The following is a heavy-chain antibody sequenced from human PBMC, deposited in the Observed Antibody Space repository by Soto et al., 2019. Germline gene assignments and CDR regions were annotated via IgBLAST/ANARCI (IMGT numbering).Heavy chain of an antibody. J-gene: IGHJ5*02. CDR2: ISSSSSTI. V-gene: IGHV3-48*04. CDR1: GFTFSSYS. CDR3: ARVLVPAAIYWFDP. Sequence: GGSLRLSCAASGFTFSSYSMNWVRQAPGKGLEWVSYISSSSSTIYYADSVKGRFTISRDNAKNSLYLQMNSLRAEDTAVYYCARVLVPAAIYWFDPWGQGTLVTVSS. D-gene: IGHD2-2*01.